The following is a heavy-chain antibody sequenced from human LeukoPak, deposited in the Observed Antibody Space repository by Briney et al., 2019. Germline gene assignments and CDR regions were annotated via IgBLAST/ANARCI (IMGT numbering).Heavy chain of an antibody. CDR3: ASYRYYYDSSGYRRGYYFDY. J-gene: IGHJ4*02. D-gene: IGHD3-22*01. V-gene: IGHV4-4*07. CDR1: GGSISSYY. CDR2: IYTSGST. Sequence: SETLSLTCTVSGGSISSYYWSWIRQPAGKGLEWIGRIYTSGSTHYNPSLKSRVTMSVDTSKNQFSLKLSSVTASDTAVYYCASYRYYYDSSGYRRGYYFDYWGQGTLVTVSS.